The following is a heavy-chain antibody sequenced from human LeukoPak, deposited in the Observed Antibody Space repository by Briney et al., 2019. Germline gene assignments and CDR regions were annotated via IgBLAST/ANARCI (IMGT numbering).Heavy chain of an antibody. CDR2: IDPRDSYT. Sequence: GESLRISCKGSGYSFTSYWISWVRQMPGKGLEWMGRIDPRDSYTNYSPSFQGHVTISADKSITTAYLQWRSLKASDTAMFYCATSVGAEYFQHWGQGTLVTVSS. J-gene: IGHJ1*01. V-gene: IGHV5-10-1*01. CDR1: GYSFTSYW. CDR3: ATSVGAEYFQH.